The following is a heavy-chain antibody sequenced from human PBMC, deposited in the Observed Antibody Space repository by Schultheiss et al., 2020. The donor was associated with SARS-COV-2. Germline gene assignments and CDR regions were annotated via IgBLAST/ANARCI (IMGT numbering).Heavy chain of an antibody. V-gene: IGHV4-34*11. CDR1: GGSFSGYY. CDR2: VSRNS. D-gene: IGHD3-22*01. J-gene: IGHJ4*02. CDR3: ARATPGDYYDSTGYFFDY. Sequence: SETLSLTCAVYGGSFSGYYWSWIRQPPGKGLEWIGFVSRNSYYNSALKSRSIISVDTSKNQFSLNLSSVTAADTAVYFCARATPGDYYDSTGYFFDYWGRGTLVTVSS.